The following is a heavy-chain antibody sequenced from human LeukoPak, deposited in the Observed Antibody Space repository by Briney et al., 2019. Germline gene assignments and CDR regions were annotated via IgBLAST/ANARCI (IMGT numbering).Heavy chain of an antibody. Sequence: ASVKVSCKASGYTFTGYYVHWVRQAPGQGLEWMGWINPNSGGTNYAQKFQGRVTMTRDTSISTAYMELSRLRSDDTAVYYCARDIWFGELMGDFGDYWGQGTLVTVSS. CDR3: ARDIWFGELMGDFGDY. CDR2: INPNSGGT. J-gene: IGHJ4*02. V-gene: IGHV1-2*02. CDR1: GYTFTGYY. D-gene: IGHD3-10*01.